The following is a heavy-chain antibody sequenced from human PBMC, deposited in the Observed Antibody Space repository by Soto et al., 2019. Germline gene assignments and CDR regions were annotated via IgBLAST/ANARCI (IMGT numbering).Heavy chain of an antibody. CDR1: GGSISRGDYY. J-gene: IGHJ4*02. CDR2: IYYSGST. Sequence: SETLSLTCTVSGGSISRGDYYWSRIRQPPGKGLEWIGYIYYSGSTYYNPSLKSRVTISVDTSKNQFSLKLSSVTAADTAVYYCARGGNTNIVVVPATPDLFDYWGQGTLVTVSS. V-gene: IGHV4-30-4*01. CDR3: ARGGNTNIVVVPATPDLFDY. D-gene: IGHD2-2*01.